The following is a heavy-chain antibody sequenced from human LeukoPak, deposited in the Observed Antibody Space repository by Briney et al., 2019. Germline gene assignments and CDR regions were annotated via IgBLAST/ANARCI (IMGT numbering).Heavy chain of an antibody. J-gene: IGHJ4*01. Sequence: GASVKVSCKASGGTFTTQALSWLRQAPGQGLEWLGAIIPVLGPPNYAQKFQGRVTITADESTNTVSLEVASLTSHDTAVYYCARGGLTSSFDFWGLGTLVTVSS. CDR3: ARGGLTSSFDF. V-gene: IGHV1-69*13. D-gene: IGHD2/OR15-2a*01. CDR2: IIPVLGPP. CDR1: GGTFTTQA.